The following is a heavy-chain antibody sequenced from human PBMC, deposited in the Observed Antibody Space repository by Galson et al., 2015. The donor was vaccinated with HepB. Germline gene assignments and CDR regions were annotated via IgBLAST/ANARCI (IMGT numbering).Heavy chain of an antibody. V-gene: IGHV3-30-3*01. Sequence: SLRLSCAASGFTFSSYAMHWVRQAPGKGLEWVSVISYDRSNKYYADSVKGRFTISRDNSKNTLYLQMNSLRAEDTAVYYCASKPAYFSSATCYIGNWGPRTLVT. CDR1: GFTFSSYA. D-gene: IGHD2-2*02. J-gene: IGHJ4*02. CDR3: ASKPAYFSSATCYIGN. CDR2: ISYDRSNK.